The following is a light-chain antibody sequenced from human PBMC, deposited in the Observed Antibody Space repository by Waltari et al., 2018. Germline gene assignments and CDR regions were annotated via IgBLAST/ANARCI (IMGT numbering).Light chain of an antibody. CDR1: ERIGTY. J-gene: IGKJ1*01. CDR3: QQSYAIPLA. Sequence: DIQMTQSPSSLSASVGDRVTITCRARERIGTYLNWYQQKPGKAPNLLIYAVSNLPSAVPSRFSASGSERDFSLTISSLQPEDSATYYCQQSYAIPLAFGQGTKVEIK. V-gene: IGKV1-39*01. CDR2: AVS.